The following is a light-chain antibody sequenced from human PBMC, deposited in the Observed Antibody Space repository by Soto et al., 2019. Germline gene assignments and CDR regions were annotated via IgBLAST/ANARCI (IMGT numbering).Light chain of an antibody. CDR3: CSYAGSSIHVV. Sequence: QSALTQPASVSGSPGQSITISCTGTSNDVGSYNLVSWYQQHPGKAPKLMIYEGSKRPSGVSNRFSGSKSGNTASLTISGLQAEDEADYYCCSYAGSSIHVVFGGGTKLTVL. J-gene: IGLJ2*01. CDR1: SNDVGSYNL. V-gene: IGLV2-23*01. CDR2: EGS.